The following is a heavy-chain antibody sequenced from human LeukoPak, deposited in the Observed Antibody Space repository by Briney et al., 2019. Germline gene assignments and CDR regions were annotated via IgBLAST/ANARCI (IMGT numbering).Heavy chain of an antibody. Sequence: PGGSLRLSCAASGFTFSSYGMHWVRQAPGKGLEWVAVISYDGSNKYYADSVKGRFTISRDNSKNTLYLQMNSLRAEDTAVYYCAKIHLFPYNWFDPWGQGTLVTVSS. CDR1: GFTFSSYG. J-gene: IGHJ5*02. CDR2: ISYDGSNK. V-gene: IGHV3-30*18. CDR3: AKIHLFPYNWFDP.